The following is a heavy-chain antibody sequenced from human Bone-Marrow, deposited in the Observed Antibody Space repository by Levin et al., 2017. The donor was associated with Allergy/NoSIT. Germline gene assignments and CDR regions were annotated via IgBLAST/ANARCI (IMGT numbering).Heavy chain of an antibody. CDR3: AATTFNFDTRGPKPDGFEM. CDR2: ISSEVLTT. D-gene: IGHD3-22*01. V-gene: IGHV3-11*01. J-gene: IGHJ3*02. CDR1: GFDFGAYY. Sequence: MSGGSLRLSCTASGFDFGAYYMSWIRQAPGKGLEWVASISSEVLTTYYTESVRGRFTITRDNGKESAYLQMNSLRPEDTAVYFCAATTFNFDTRGPKPDGFEMWGPGTMVTVSS.